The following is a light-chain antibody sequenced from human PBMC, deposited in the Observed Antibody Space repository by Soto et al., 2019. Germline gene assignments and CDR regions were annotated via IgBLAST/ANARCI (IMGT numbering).Light chain of an antibody. CDR3: CSYTSSSTVV. Sequence: QSALTQPRSVSGSPGQSVTISCTGTSSDVGRYDYVSWYQQHPGKAPKLIIYDVTERPAGVPDRFSGSKSGNTASLTISGLQAEDEADYSFCSYTSSSTVVFGGGTKLTVL. CDR2: DVT. V-gene: IGLV2-11*01. J-gene: IGLJ2*01. CDR1: SSDVGRYDY.